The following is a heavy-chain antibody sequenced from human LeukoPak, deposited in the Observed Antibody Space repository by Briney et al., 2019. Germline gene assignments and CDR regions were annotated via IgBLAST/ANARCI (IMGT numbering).Heavy chain of an antibody. J-gene: IGHJ4*02. CDR1: GYTFTGYY. Sequence: ASVKVSCKASGYTFTGYYMHWVRQAPGQGLEWMGWINPNSGGTNYAQKFQGRVTMTRDTSISTAYMELSRLRSDDPAVYYCARSLGFCSTTSCPVDYWGQGTLVTVSS. V-gene: IGHV1-2*02. CDR2: INPNSGGT. CDR3: ARSLGFCSTTSCPVDY. D-gene: IGHD2-2*01.